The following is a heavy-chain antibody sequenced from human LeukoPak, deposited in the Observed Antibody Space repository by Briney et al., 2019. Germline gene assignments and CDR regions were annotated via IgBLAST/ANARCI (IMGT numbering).Heavy chain of an antibody. D-gene: IGHD6-13*01. J-gene: IGHJ6*02. V-gene: IGHV1-8*01. Sequence: ASVKVSRKASGYTFTSYDINWVRQATGQGLEWMGWINPNSGNTGYAQKFQGRVTMTRNTSISTAYMELSSLGSEDTAVYYCARVTQQLAFWRVMDVWGQGTTVTVSS. CDR2: INPNSGNT. CDR3: ARVTQQLAFWRVMDV. CDR1: GYTFTSYD.